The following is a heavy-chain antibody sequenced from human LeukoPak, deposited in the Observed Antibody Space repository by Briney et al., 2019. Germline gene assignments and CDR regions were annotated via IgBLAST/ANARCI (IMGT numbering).Heavy chain of an antibody. CDR2: IDYSGSTT. D-gene: IGHD3-22*01. J-gene: IGHJ4*02. CDR3: AKGSSACYYEV. CDR1: GFTFNDFA. Sequence: PGGSLRLSCAASGFTFNDFAMSWVRQAPGKGLEWVSSIDYSGSTTYYADSVKGRFTISRDSSRDTLYLQMNSLRAEDTAIYYCAKGSSACYYEVWGQGTLVTVPP. V-gene: IGHV3-23*01.